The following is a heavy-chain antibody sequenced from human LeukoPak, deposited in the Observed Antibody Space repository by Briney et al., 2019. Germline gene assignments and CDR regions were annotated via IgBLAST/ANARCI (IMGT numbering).Heavy chain of an antibody. D-gene: IGHD5-18*01. CDR2: IFYSGST. CDR1: GGSISTSNYY. J-gene: IGHJ4*02. V-gene: IGHV4-39*07. CDR3: RMVRSRRLGYSYGLYFDY. Sequence: PSETLSLTCTVSGGSISTSNYYWGWIRQPPGKGLEWIGNIFYSGSTYYSPSLKSRVTISLDTSRNQFSLKLNSVTAADTAVYYCRMVRSRRLGYSYGLYFDYWGQGTLVTVSS.